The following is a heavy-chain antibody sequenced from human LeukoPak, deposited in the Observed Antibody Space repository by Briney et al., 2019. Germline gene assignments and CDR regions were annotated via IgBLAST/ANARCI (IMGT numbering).Heavy chain of an antibody. V-gene: IGHV3-11*01. CDR2: ISSSGNTI. CDR3: ARVQYSSSSFDY. D-gene: IGHD6-6*01. J-gene: IGHJ4*02. Sequence: GGSLRLSCAASGFIFSDYYMIWIRQAPGKGLDWVPYISSSGNTIYYADSVKGRFTISRDNAKNSLYLQMNSLRAEDTAIYYCARVQYSSSSFDYWGQGTLVTVSS. CDR1: GFIFSDYY.